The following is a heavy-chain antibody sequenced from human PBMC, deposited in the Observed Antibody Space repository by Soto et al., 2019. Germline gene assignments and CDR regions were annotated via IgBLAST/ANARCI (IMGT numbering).Heavy chain of an antibody. CDR1: GFTFSSYT. CDR3: ARGYDSFVY. J-gene: IGHJ4*02. D-gene: IGHD3-22*01. Sequence: EVQLVESGGGLVKPGGSLRLSCAASGFTFSSYTLNWVRQAPGKGLEWVSSISSSSNYIYYADSVKGRFTISRYNAKNSLYLQMNPLRAEDTAVYYCARGYDSFVYWGQGTLVTVSS. V-gene: IGHV3-21*01. CDR2: ISSSSNYI.